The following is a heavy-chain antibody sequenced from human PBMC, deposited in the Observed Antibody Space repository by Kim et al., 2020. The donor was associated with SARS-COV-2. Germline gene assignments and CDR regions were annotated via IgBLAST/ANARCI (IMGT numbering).Heavy chain of an antibody. V-gene: IGHV4-34*01. J-gene: IGHJ4*02. Sequence: SETLSLTCAVYGASFSGYYWSWIRQSPGKRLEWIGEIHPSGSTSYNPSLQSRFTISIDTSKSHMSLRLTSVTAADTAVYFCARGQDTAKTGYWGQGTLVTVSS. CDR1: GASFSGYY. D-gene: IGHD5-18*01. CDR3: ARGQDTAKTGY. CDR2: IHPSGST.